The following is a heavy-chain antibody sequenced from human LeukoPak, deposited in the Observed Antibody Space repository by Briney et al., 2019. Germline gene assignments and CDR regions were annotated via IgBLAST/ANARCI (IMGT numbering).Heavy chain of an antibody. CDR3: AKDDAWLQYND. Sequence: GGSLRLSCAASGFAFSNYAMSWVRQAPGKGLEWVSGISPSGDIKYYVDSVKGRFTVSRDNSKNTLYLQINSLRDEDTAVYYCAKDDAWLQYNDWGQGTLVTVST. V-gene: IGHV3-23*01. CDR2: ISPSGDIK. D-gene: IGHD5-24*01. CDR1: GFAFSNYA. J-gene: IGHJ4*02.